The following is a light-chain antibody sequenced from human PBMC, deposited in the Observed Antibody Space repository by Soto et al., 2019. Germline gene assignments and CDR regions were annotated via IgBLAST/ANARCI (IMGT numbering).Light chain of an antibody. Sequence: DIQMTQSPSSLSASVGDRVTITCRASQSISSYLNWYQQKPGKAPKLLIYAASSLQSGVPSRFSGSGSGTDFTLTSRSLQPEDFATYYCQQSYSTPSSFGQGTKLEIK. CDR3: QQSYSTPSS. V-gene: IGKV1-39*01. CDR1: QSISSY. J-gene: IGKJ2*01. CDR2: AAS.